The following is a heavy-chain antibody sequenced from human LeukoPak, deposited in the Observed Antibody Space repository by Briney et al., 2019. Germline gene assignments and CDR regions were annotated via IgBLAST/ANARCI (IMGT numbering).Heavy chain of an antibody. CDR1: GDSISSYY. V-gene: IGHV4-59*01. CDR3: ARGYDGVFDY. J-gene: IGHJ4*02. D-gene: IGHD3-3*01. Sequence: SETLSLTCTVSGDSISSYYWSWIRQPPGKGLEWIGYIDYSGNTNYNPSLKSRVTISVDTSKNHSSLKLSSVTAADTAVYYCARGYDGVFDYWGQGTLVTVSS. CDR2: IDYSGNT.